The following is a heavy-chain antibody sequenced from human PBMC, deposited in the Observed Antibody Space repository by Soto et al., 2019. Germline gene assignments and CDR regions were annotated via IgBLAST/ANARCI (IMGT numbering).Heavy chain of an antibody. CDR2: ISYDGSNK. CDR1: GFTFSSYA. V-gene: IGHV3-30-3*01. J-gene: IGHJ6*02. CDR3: ARDLEAAVPGAFYYYYYGMDV. D-gene: IGHD6-13*01. Sequence: PWGSLRLSCAASGFTFSSYAMHWVRQAPGKGLEWVAVISYDGSNKYYADSVKGRFTISRDNSKNTLYLQMNSLRAEDTAVYYCARDLEAAVPGAFYYYYYGMDVWGQGTTVTVSS.